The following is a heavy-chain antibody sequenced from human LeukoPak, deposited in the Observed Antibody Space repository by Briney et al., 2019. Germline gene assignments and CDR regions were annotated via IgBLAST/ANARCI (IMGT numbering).Heavy chain of an antibody. D-gene: IGHD6-19*01. CDR2: VYYSGST. Sequence: SETLSPTCTVSGGSISGYYWSWIRQPPGKGLEWIGYVYYSGSTNYNPSFKSRVTISVDTSKKQFSLKLSSVTAADTAVYYCAREVAYSSGWYRFFDSWGQGTLVTVSS. CDR3: AREVAYSSGWYRFFDS. CDR1: GGSISGYY. V-gene: IGHV4-59*12. J-gene: IGHJ4*02.